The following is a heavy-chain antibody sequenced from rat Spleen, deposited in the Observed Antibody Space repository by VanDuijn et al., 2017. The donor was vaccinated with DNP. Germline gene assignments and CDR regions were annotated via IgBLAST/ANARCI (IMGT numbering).Heavy chain of an antibody. CDR3: TELPSYYEAWFAY. CDR2: ISTTGTKT. J-gene: IGHJ3*01. V-gene: IGHV5-25*01. CDR1: GFTFNNYF. Sequence: EVQLVESGGGLVQPGRSLTLSCEVSGFTFNNYFMAWVRQTPTKGLEWVAIISTTGTKTDYRDSVKGRFTVSRDNARGILYLQMNSLTSEDTATYYCTELPSYYEAWFAYWGQGALVTVSS. D-gene: IGHD1-4*01.